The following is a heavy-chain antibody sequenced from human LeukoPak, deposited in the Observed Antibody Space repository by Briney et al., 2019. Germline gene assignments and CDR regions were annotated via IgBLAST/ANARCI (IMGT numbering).Heavy chain of an antibody. Sequence: GSLRLSCAASGFTFSSYAMSWVRQAPGKGLEWVSTLSSSGGTTYYADSVKGRFTISRDNSKNTLYLQLSSLRAEDTAVYSCVKESGGGYHSEGPHYWGLGTLVTVSS. CDR3: VKESGGGYHSEGPHY. CDR1: GFTFSSYA. V-gene: IGHV3-23*01. CDR2: LSSSGGTT. J-gene: IGHJ4*02. D-gene: IGHD5-12*01.